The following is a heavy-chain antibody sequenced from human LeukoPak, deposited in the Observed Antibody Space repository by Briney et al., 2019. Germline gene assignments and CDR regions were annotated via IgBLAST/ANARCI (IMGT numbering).Heavy chain of an antibody. CDR1: GGSVSSSIYY. V-gene: IGHV4-39*01. D-gene: IGHD3-9*01. Sequence: NPSETLSLTCTVSGGSVSSSIYYWGWIRQPPGKGLEWIGSTYYSGSTSYNPSLKRRVTISVGTSKNQFSLKLTSVTASDTAVYYCASRNDILTGYVFDFWGQGTLVTVSS. CDR3: ASRNDILTGYVFDF. CDR2: TYYSGST. J-gene: IGHJ4*02.